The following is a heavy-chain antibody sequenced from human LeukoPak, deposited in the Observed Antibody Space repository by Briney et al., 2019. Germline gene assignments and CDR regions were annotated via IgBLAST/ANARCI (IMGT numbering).Heavy chain of an antibody. CDR2: IYYSGST. Sequence: SETLSLTCTVSGGSISSGGYYWSWIRQHPGKGLEWIGYIYYSGSTYYNPSLKSRVTISVDTSKNQLSLKLSSVTAADTAVYYCAADYGDLGAFDIWGQGTMVTVSS. J-gene: IGHJ3*02. D-gene: IGHD4-17*01. CDR3: AADYGDLGAFDI. CDR1: GGSISSGGYY. V-gene: IGHV4-31*03.